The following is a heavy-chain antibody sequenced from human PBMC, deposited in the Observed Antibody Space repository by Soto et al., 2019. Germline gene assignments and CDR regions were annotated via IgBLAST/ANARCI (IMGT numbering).Heavy chain of an antibody. CDR2: LNVGTGNT. V-gene: IGHV1-3*01. J-gene: IGHJ5*02. CDR1: GYIFSKYA. CDR3: ARESRDFFLWFDT. Sequence: QVQLVQSGGEVKKPGASVKVSCKASGYIFSKYAIHWVRQVPGHKLEWMGWLNVGTGNTKYSQKFQGRVTITRDTSATTAYMELHSLTSEDTAVYYCARESRDFFLWFDTWGQGTQVTVSS.